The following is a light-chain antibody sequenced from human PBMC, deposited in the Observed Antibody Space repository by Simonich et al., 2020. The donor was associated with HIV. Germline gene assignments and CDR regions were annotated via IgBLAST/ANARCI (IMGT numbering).Light chain of an antibody. V-gene: IGKV1-5*03. J-gene: IGKJ4*01. CDR3: QQYKSYST. CDR1: QSISNW. Sequence: GDRVTITCRASQSISNWLAWYQQKPGKAPKLLIYKASSLESGVQSRFSGSGSGTEFTLTISSLQPDDFATYYCQQYKSYSTFGGGTKVEIK. CDR2: KAS.